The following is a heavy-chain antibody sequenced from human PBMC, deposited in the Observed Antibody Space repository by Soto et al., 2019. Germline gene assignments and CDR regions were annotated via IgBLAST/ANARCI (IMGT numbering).Heavy chain of an antibody. CDR3: AKDPSGGWQVGPYFDY. D-gene: IGHD1-26*01. J-gene: IGHJ4*02. V-gene: IGHV3-23*01. CDR1: GFTFSSYA. Sequence: PGGSLRLSCAASGFTFSSYAMSWVRQAPGKGLEWVSAISGSGGSTYYADSVKGRFTISRDNSKNTLYLQMNSLRAEDTAVYYCAKDPSGGWQVGPYFDYWGQGTPVTVSS. CDR2: ISGSGGST.